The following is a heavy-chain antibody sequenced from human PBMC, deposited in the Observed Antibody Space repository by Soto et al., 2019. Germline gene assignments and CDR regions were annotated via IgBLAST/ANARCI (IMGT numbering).Heavy chain of an antibody. J-gene: IGHJ6*02. Sequence: SETLSLTCAVYGGSFSGYYWSWIRQPPGKGLEWIGEINHSGSTNYNPSLKSRVTISVDTSKNQFSLKLSSVTAADTAVYYCARGGAMVRGAIYYYYYGMDVWGQGTTVTVSS. CDR3: ARGGAMVRGAIYYYYYGMDV. D-gene: IGHD3-10*01. CDR2: INHSGST. CDR1: GGSFSGYY. V-gene: IGHV4-34*01.